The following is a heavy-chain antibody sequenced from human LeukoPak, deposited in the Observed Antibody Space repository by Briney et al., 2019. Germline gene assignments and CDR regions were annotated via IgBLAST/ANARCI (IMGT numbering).Heavy chain of an antibody. D-gene: IGHD2-21*01. V-gene: IGHV4-4*07. CDR2: IYTTGST. CDR1: CGSIRNYY. J-gene: IGHJ6*03. CDR3: ERDVMSIYYMDV. Sequence: SETLSLTCTVSCGSIRNYYWSWIRQPAGKGLEWIGRIYTTGSTNYNPSFKSRVTMSVDTSKNQFSLKLSSVTAADTAVYYCERDVMSIYYMDVWGKGTTVTISS.